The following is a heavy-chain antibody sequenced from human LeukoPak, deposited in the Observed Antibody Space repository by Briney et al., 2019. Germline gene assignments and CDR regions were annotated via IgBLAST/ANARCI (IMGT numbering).Heavy chain of an antibody. CDR2: IYTSGST. CDR3: ASATRMITFGGVIVYDY. D-gene: IGHD3-16*02. V-gene: IGHV4-61*02. Sequence: SETLSLTCTVSGGSISSGSYYWSWIRQPAGKGLEWIVRIYTSGSTNYNPSLKSRVTISVDTSKNQFSLKLSSVTAADTAVYYCASATRMITFGGVIVYDYWGQGTLVTVSS. CDR1: GGSISSGSYY. J-gene: IGHJ4*02.